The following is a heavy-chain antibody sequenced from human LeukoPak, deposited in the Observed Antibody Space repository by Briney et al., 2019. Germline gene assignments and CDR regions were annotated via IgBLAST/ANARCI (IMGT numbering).Heavy chain of an antibody. Sequence: PGGSLRLSCAASGFTFSDYYMTWIRQAPCQGPEWISYISSSGGTISYADSVKGRFTISRDNAKNSVYLQMNSLRAEDTAVYYCATGPSGYFFNYWGQGTLVTVSS. CDR2: ISSSGGTI. CDR1: GFTFSDYY. V-gene: IGHV3-11*04. J-gene: IGHJ4*02. CDR3: ATGPSGYFFNY. D-gene: IGHD2-8*02.